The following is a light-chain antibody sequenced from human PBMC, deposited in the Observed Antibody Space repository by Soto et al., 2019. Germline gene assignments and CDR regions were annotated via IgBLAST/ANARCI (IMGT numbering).Light chain of an antibody. CDR3: QQYYRSSIT. Sequence: DIQMTPSPSSLSASVGDRVAITCRASQDISNYLAWYQQKPGKAPKLLIYDASTLERGVPSRFSGTGSGTEFTLTISSLQPDDFATYYCQQYYRSSITFGQGTRLEIK. V-gene: IGKV1-NL1*01. J-gene: IGKJ5*01. CDR1: QDISNY. CDR2: DAS.